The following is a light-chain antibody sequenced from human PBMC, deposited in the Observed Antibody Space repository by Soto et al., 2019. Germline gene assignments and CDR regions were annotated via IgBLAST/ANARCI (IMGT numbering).Light chain of an antibody. J-gene: IGKJ2*01. CDR3: MQSIQLPYT. V-gene: IGKV2D-29*01. CDR2: EVS. Sequence: DIVMTQTPLSLSVTPGQPAYISCKSSQSLLHSDGQTYLYLYLQTPGQPPQLLIYEVSNRFSGAANRCSGSGSGTDFTMNISRVEDEYVGFYFWMQSIQLPYTFGQGTKVEIK. CDR1: QSLLHSDGQTY.